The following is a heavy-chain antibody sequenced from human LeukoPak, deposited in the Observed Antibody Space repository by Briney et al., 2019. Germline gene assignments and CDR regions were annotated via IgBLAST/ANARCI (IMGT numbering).Heavy chain of an antibody. Sequence: ASVKVSCKTSGYTFTNFYIQWMRQAPGRGLEWMAFINPRGGSTAYAQKFQGRVTITADESTSTAYMELSSLRSEDTAVYYCARTAGIAVARLHYFDYWGQGTLVTVSS. V-gene: IGHV1-46*01. CDR2: INPRGGST. D-gene: IGHD6-19*01. CDR1: GYTFTNFY. CDR3: ARTAGIAVARLHYFDY. J-gene: IGHJ4*02.